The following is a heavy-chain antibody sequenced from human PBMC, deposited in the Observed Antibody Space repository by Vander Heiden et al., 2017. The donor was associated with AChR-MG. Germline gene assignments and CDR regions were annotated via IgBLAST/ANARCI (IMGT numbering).Heavy chain of an antibody. CDR2: ISYDGSNE. J-gene: IGHJ4*02. V-gene: IGHV3-30*18. CDR3: AKDERIMITFGGVIAGD. Sequence: QVQLVESGGGVVQPGRSLRLSCAASGFTFSSYGMHWVRQAPGKGLEWVAVISYDGSNEYYADSVKGRFTISRDNSKNTLYLQMNSLRPEDTAVYYCAKDERIMITFGGVIAGDWGQGTLVTVSS. CDR1: GFTFSSYG. D-gene: IGHD3-16*01.